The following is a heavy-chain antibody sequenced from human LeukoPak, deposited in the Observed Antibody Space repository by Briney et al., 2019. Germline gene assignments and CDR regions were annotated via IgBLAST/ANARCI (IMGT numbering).Heavy chain of an antibody. Sequence: ASVKVSCKASGYTFTSYGISRVRQAPGQGLEWMGWISAYNGNTNYAQKLQGRVTMTTDTSTSTAYMELRSLRSDDTAVYYCARDKAVAAPSYFDYWGQGTLVTVSS. J-gene: IGHJ4*02. D-gene: IGHD6-19*01. CDR3: ARDKAVAAPSYFDY. CDR1: GYTFTSYG. V-gene: IGHV1-18*01. CDR2: ISAYNGNT.